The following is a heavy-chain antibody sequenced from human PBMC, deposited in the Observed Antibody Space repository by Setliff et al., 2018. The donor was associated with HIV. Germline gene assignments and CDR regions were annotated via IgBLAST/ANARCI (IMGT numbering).Heavy chain of an antibody. Sequence: GGSLRLSCTASGFTFRSNAMSWVRQAPGKGLEWVSAISADGGSTHHADSVKGRFTISRDNSKNTLYLQMNSLRAEDTALYYCASARIPTGGTSTSLDYWGQGALVTVSS. D-gene: IGHD1-1*01. J-gene: IGHJ4*02. CDR3: ASARIPTGGTSTSLDY. CDR1: GFTFRSNA. V-gene: IGHV3-23*01. CDR2: ISADGGST.